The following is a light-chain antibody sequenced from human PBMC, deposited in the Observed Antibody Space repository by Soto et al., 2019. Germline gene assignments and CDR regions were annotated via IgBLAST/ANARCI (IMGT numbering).Light chain of an antibody. CDR2: ADN. J-gene: IGLJ2*01. Sequence: NFMLTQPHSVSESPGKTVTISCTRSSGSIAANYVRWYQQRPGSAPTTLIFADNQRPSGVPGRFSASIDGPSNSASLTIAGLRPEDEPDYYCQSYDRTSPVVFGGGTKLTVL. CDR3: QSYDRTSPVV. V-gene: IGLV6-57*04. CDR1: SGSIAANY.